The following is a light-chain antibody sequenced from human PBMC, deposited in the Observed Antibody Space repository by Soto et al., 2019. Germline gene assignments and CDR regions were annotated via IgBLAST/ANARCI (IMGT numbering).Light chain of an antibody. CDR3: QQYGSLPIT. CDR2: GSY. CDR1: QSVSSSY. V-gene: IGKV3-20*01. J-gene: IGKJ5*01. Sequence: EIVLTQSPDTLSLSPGDGATLSCRASQSVSSSYLAWYHQRPGQAPRLLIYGSYSRATGIPDRFSGGGSGTDFTLTISRLEPEDFAVYYCQQYGSLPITFGQGTRLEIK.